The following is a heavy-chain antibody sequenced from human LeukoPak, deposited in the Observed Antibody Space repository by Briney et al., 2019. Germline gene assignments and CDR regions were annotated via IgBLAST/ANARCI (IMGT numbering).Heavy chain of an antibody. Sequence: ASVTVSCKASGYTFTSNYIHWVRQAPGQGLEWMGRINPNSGGTNYAQKFQGRVTMTRDTSISTVYMELSRLRSDDTAVYYCARVGYYESSGYYEYWGQGTLVTVSS. CDR2: INPNSGGT. V-gene: IGHV1-2*06. CDR1: GYTFTSNY. D-gene: IGHD3-22*01. CDR3: ARVGYYESSGYYEY. J-gene: IGHJ4*02.